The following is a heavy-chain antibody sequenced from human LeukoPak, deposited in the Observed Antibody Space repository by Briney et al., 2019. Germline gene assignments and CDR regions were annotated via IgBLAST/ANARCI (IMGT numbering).Heavy chain of an antibody. Sequence: SETLSLTCTVSGGSISNYYWSWIRQPPGKGLEWIGYIYYSGSTNYNPSLKSRVTISVDTSKNQFSLKLSSVTAADTAVYYCARDHRVYASGIQEPYNWFDPWGQGTLVTVSS. CDR3: ARDHRVYASGIQEPYNWFDP. CDR1: GGSISNYY. CDR2: IYYSGST. V-gene: IGHV4-59*01. J-gene: IGHJ5*02. D-gene: IGHD3-10*01.